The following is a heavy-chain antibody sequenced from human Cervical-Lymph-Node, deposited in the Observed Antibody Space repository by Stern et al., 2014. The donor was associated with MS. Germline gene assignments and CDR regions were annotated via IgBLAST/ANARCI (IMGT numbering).Heavy chain of an antibody. V-gene: IGHV3-9*01. Sequence: MQLVQSGGGLVQPGRSLRLSCAASGFTFDDYVMHWVRQTPDKGLEWVSGISWNSVSIGYADSVKGRFTISRDNAKNSLYLQMNSLRPEDTALYYCTKGANDAFDIWGQGTKVTVSS. CDR3: TKGANDAFDI. J-gene: IGHJ3*02. D-gene: IGHD4/OR15-4a*01. CDR1: GFTFDDYV. CDR2: ISWNSVSI.